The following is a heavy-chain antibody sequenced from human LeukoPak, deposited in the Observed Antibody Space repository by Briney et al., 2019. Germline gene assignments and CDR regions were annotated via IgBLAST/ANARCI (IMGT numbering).Heavy chain of an antibody. D-gene: IGHD6-13*01. V-gene: IGHV1-69*06. CDR3: AFSSSWYGGYYFDY. CDR1: GGTFSSYA. J-gene: IGHJ4*02. Sequence: SVKVSCKASGGTFSSYAVSWVRQAPGQGLEWMGGIIPIFGTANYAQKFQGRVTITADKSTSTAYMELSSLRSEDTAVYYCAFSSSWYGGYYFDYWGQGTLVTVSS. CDR2: IIPIFGTA.